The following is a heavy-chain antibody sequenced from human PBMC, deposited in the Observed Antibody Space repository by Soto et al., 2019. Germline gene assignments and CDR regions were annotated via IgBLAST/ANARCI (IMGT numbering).Heavy chain of an antibody. D-gene: IGHD2-15*01. J-gene: IGHJ6*03. CDR1: GFTVSSKY. CDR3: ASDDIRCSGGICYGVPMDL. V-gene: IGHV3-66*01. Sequence: EVQLVESGGGLVQPGGSLRLSCAASGFTVSSKYMSWVRQAPGKGLEWVSHIQSGGTTYYADSLKGRFTISRGSSKNMLHLQMDGLRAEDTAVYYCASDDIRCSGGICYGVPMDLGGKATTVPVSS. CDR2: IQSGGTT.